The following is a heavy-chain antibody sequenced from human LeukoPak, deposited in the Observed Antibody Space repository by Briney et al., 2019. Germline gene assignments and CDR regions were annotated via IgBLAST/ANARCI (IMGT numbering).Heavy chain of an antibody. CDR3: AREIEYCSGGSCYASFDY. Sequence: ASAKVSCKASGYTFTSYYMHWVRQAPGQGLEWMGIINPSGGSTSYAQKFQGRVTMTRDMSTSTVYMELSSLRSEDTAVYYCAREIEYCSGGSCYASFDYWGQGTLVTVSS. CDR1: GYTFTSYY. V-gene: IGHV1-46*01. D-gene: IGHD2-15*01. CDR2: INPSGGST. J-gene: IGHJ4*02.